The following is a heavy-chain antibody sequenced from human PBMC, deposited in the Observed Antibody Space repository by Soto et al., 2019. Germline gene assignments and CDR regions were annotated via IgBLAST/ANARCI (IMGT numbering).Heavy chain of an antibody. J-gene: IGHJ4*02. Sequence: QLQLQESGPGLVKPSETLSLTCTVSGGSISTPNYYWGWIRQPPGKGLEWIGGIYYSGSTYYNPSLKSRVTISVDTSRTQFSLRLTSVTAADTAVYYCARRYTGSYYDYWGQGTLVTVSS. CDR3: ARRYTGSYYDY. CDR1: GGSISTPNYY. CDR2: IYYSGST. D-gene: IGHD1-26*01. V-gene: IGHV4-39*01.